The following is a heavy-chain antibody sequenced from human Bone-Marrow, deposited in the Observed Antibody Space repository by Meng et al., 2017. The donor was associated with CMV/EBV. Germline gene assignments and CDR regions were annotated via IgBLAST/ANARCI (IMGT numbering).Heavy chain of an antibody. V-gene: IGHV4-34*01. CDR2: INHSGST. CDR1: GGSFSGYY. CDR3: ARGFFSNWFDP. Sequence: GSLRLSCAVYGGSFSGYYWSWIRQPPGKGLEWIGEINHSGSTNYNPSLKSRVTISVDTSKNQFSLKLSSVTAADTAVYYCARGFFSNWFDPWGQGTLVTVSS. J-gene: IGHJ5*02.